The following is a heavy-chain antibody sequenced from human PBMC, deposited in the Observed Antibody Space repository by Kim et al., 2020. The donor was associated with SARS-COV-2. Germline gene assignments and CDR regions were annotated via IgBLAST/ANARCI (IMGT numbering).Heavy chain of an antibody. Sequence: SETLSLTCAVYGGSFSGYHWTWIRQPPGKGLEWIGEINHSGSTNCIPSLKSRVTISLDTSKNQFSLKLRSVTAADTDVYYCARGREVVVPSPILGIGPHYNYYSMDVWSKGTTVTVSS. CDR1: GGSFSGYH. D-gene: IGHD2-2*02. CDR2: INHSGST. J-gene: IGHJ6*04. CDR3: ARGREVVVPSPILGIGPHYNYYSMDV. V-gene: IGHV4-34*01.